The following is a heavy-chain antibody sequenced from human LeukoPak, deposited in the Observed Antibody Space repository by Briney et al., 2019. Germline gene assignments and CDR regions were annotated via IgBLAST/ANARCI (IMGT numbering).Heavy chain of an antibody. CDR1: GYSISSGYY. J-gene: IGHJ4*02. Sequence: PSETLSLTCAVSGYSISSGYYWGWVRQPPGKGLEWIGSIYNSGSTYHNPSLKSRVTISVDTSKNQFSLKLSSVTAADTAVYYCARHVDSSGWYRSYFDYWGQGTLVSVSS. CDR2: IYNSGST. V-gene: IGHV4-38-2*01. CDR3: ARHVDSSGWYRSYFDY. D-gene: IGHD6-19*01.